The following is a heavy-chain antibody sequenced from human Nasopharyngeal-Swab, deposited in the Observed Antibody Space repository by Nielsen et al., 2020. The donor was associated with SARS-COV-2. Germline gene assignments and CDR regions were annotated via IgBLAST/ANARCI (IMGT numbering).Heavy chain of an antibody. CDR2: ISSSSSYI. J-gene: IGHJ4*02. V-gene: IGHV3-21*01. D-gene: IGHD6-13*01. CDR3: ARVAGLIAAAGDY. Sequence: GRQAPGEGLEWVSSISSSSSYIYYADSVKSRFTFSRDNAKNSLYLQMNSLRAEDTAVYYCARVAGLIAAAGDYWGQGTLVTVSS.